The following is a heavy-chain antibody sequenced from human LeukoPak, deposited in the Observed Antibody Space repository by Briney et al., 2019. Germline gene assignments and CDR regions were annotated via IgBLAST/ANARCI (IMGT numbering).Heavy chain of an antibody. CDR1: GFTFSSYA. J-gene: IGHJ6*02. CDR3: ARDHLDYGMDV. V-gene: IGHV3-30-3*01. CDR2: ISYDGSNK. Sequence: PGGSLRLSCAASGFTFSSYAMHWVRQALGKGLEWVAVISYDGSNKYYAGSVKGRFTISRDNSKNTLYLQMNSLRAEDTAVYYCARDHLDYGMDVWGQGTTVTVSS.